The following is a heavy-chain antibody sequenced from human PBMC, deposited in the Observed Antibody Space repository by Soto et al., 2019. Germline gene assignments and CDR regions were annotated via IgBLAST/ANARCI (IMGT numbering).Heavy chain of an antibody. CDR3: AKGPYYYGSGSLTYYYYYYMDV. Sequence: EVQLLESGGGLVQPGGSLRLSCAASGFTFSSYAMSWVRQAPGKGLEWVSAISGSGGSTYYADSVKGRFTISRDNSKNTLYLQMNSLRAEDTAVYYCAKGPYYYGSGSLTYYYYYYMDVWGKGTTVTVSS. CDR2: ISGSGGST. D-gene: IGHD3-10*01. J-gene: IGHJ6*03. CDR1: GFTFSSYA. V-gene: IGHV3-23*01.